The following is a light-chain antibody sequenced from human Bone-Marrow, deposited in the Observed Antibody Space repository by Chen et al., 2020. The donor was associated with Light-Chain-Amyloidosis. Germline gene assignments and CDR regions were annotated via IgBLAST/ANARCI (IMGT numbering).Light chain of an antibody. Sequence: EIVLTQSPGTLSLSPGEGANLSCRASQTISSNYLTWYQHKFGQAPRLLIYGSASRATGIPDRVTGSGSWTDFTLTINRLEPEDFAMYYCQQYGTSPLTFGGGTKVEIK. V-gene: IGKV3-20*01. CDR3: QQYGTSPLT. J-gene: IGKJ4*01. CDR1: QTISSNY. CDR2: GSA.